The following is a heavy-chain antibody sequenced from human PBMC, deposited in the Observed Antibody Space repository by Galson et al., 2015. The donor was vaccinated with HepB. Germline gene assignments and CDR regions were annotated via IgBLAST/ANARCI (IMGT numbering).Heavy chain of an antibody. J-gene: IGHJ3*02. CDR2: ISGSGGNT. D-gene: IGHD3-10*01. V-gene: IGHV3-23*01. CDR1: GLTFSNFG. Sequence: SLRLSCAASGLTFSNFGMGWVRQAPGKGLEWVSGISGSGGNTYYADSVKGRFTISRDNSKNTLYLQMNSLRAEDTAVYYCAKDATRLRGGEAFDIWGQGTMVTVSS. CDR3: AKDATRLRGGEAFDI.